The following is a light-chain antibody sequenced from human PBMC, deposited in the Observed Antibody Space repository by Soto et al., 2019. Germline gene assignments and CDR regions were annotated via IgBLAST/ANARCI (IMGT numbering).Light chain of an antibody. J-gene: IGLJ3*02. CDR1: SSDVGGYNR. V-gene: IGLV2-8*01. CDR2: EVF. Sequence: ALTQPPSASGSPGQPVSISCTGTSSDVGGYNRVSWYQHHPGKAPKLIIYEVFKRPSGVPDRFSGSKSGNTASLTVSGLQDEDEADYYCNSYAGNSWVFGGGTKLTVL. CDR3: NSYAGNSWV.